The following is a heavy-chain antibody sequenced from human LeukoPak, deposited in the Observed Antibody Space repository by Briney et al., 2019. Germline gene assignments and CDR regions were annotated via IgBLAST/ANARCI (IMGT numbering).Heavy chain of an antibody. J-gene: IGHJ4*02. D-gene: IGHD6-19*01. V-gene: IGHV1-69*13. CDR1: GYTFTSYG. Sequence: GASVKVSCKASGYTFTSYGISWVRQAPGQGLEWMGGIIPTFGTANYAQKFQGRVTITADESTSTAYMELSSLRSEDTAVYYCARDKGTLGIAVGVYFDYWGQGTLVTVSS. CDR3: ARDKGTLGIAVGVYFDY. CDR2: IIPTFGTA.